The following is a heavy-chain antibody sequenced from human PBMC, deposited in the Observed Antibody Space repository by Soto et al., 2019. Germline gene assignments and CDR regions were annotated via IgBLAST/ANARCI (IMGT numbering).Heavy chain of an antibody. D-gene: IGHD2-2*01. CDR3: TTRLIRPPYCISTSCLYGMDV. CDR1: GFTFSSYA. CDR2: IWYSGSNT. J-gene: IGHJ6*02. Sequence: GGSLRLSCAASGFTFSSYAMSWVRQAPGKGLEWVAVIWYSGSNTYYADSVKGRFTISRDNSKNTLYLQMNSLKTEDTAVYYCTTRLIRPPYCISTSCLYGMDVWGQGTTVTVSS. V-gene: IGHV3-23*05.